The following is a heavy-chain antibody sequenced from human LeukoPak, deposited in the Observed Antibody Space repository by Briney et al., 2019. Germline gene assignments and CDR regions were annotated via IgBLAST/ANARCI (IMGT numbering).Heavy chain of an antibody. CDR1: GGSISSGDYY. CDR3: ASNPTYYDFWSTNYTRGWFDP. J-gene: IGHJ5*02. V-gene: IGHV4-30-4*08. Sequence: SETLSLTCTVSGGSISSGDYYWSWIRQPPGKGLEWIGYIYYSGSTYYNPSLKSRVTISVDTSKNQFSLKLSSVTAADTAVYYCASNPTYYDFWSTNYTRGWFDPWGQGTLITVSS. CDR2: IYYSGST. D-gene: IGHD3-3*01.